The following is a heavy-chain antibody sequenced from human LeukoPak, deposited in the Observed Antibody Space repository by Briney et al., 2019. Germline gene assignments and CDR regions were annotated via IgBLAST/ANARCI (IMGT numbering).Heavy chain of an antibody. CDR1: GGLISISTYY. J-gene: IGHJ6*03. CDR2: IYSSGST. CDR3: ARVFDSGSQAYFYYMDV. D-gene: IGHD3-10*01. V-gene: IGHV4-61*05. Sequence: SETLSLTCTVSGGLISISTYYWGWIRQPPGKGLEWIGYIYSSGSTNYNPSLKSRVTMSVDTSKNQFSLKVSSVTAADTAVYYCARVFDSGSQAYFYYMDVWGKGTTVTIFS.